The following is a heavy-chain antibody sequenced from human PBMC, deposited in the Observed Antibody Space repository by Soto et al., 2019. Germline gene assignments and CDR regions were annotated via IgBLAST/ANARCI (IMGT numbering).Heavy chain of an antibody. CDR2: IDWDDDK. CDR1: GFSLSTSGMC. D-gene: IGHD6-19*01. V-gene: IGHV2-70*11. CDR3: ARILGGYSSGWHPRHSVDYFDY. J-gene: IGHJ4*02. Sequence: GSGPTLVNPTQTLTLTCTFSGFSLSTSGMCVSWIRQPPGKALEWLARIDWDDDKYYSTSLKTRLTISKDTSKNQVVLTMTNMDPVDTATYYCARILGGYSSGWHPRHSVDYFDYWGQGTLVTVSS.